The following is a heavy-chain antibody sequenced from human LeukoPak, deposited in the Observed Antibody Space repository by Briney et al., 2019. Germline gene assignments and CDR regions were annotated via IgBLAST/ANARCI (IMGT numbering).Heavy chain of an antibody. D-gene: IGHD2-21*02. CDR2: VSWNGGRT. Sequence: GGSLSLSCVASGVTFEGYGMSWVRHAPGDGLELVSGVSWNGGRTAYADYMKGRFTISRDNAKNSLYLQMNSLRAEDTAVYYCARSSAYCSGDCHLDYWGQGTLVTVSS. CDR1: GVTFEGYG. V-gene: IGHV3-20*04. J-gene: IGHJ4*02. CDR3: ARSSAYCSGDCHLDY.